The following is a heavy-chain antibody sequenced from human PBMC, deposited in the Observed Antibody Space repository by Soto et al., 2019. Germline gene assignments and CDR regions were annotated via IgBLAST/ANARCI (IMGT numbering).Heavy chain of an antibody. V-gene: IGHV1-18*01. CDR2: ISAYNGNT. CDR3: ARSGIFLEWLLSPGYFDY. Sequence: ASVKVSCKASGYTFTSYGISWVRQAPGQGLEWMGWISAYNGNTNYAQKLQGRVTMTTDTSTSTAYMGLRSLRSDDTAVYYCARSGIFLEWLLSPGYFDYWGQGTLVTVSS. D-gene: IGHD3-3*01. CDR1: GYTFTSYG. J-gene: IGHJ4*02.